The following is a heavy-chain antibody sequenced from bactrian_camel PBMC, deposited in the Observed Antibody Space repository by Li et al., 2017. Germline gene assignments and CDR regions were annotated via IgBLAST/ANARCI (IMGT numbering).Heavy chain of an antibody. CDR2: IWPGDDSA. D-gene: IGHD6*01. CDR1: GFTFDDSD. J-gene: IGHJ4*01. V-gene: IGHV3S63*01. CDR3: AARWEYGTPWCDPAYEYDH. Sequence: HVQLVESGGGSVQAGETLRLSCTASGFTFDDSDMGWYRQAPGKEREGVAVIWPGDDSAYYANSVEDRFTISRDKITNTVYLQMNSLKPEDTAMYYCAARWEYGTPWCDPAYEYDHWGQVTQVTVS.